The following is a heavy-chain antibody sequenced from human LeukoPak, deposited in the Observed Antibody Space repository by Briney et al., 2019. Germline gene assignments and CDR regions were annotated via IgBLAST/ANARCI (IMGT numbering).Heavy chain of an antibody. CDR1: GFTFSSYA. CDR3: ARHYYDISGYYYPFDY. Sequence: GGSLRLSCAASGFTFSSYAMSWVRQAPGKGLEWVSAVSGSGSSTYYADSVKGRFTISRDTPKNTVYLQVSSLRAEDTAVYYCARHYYDISGYYYPFDYWGQGTLVTVSS. D-gene: IGHD3-22*01. J-gene: IGHJ4*02. V-gene: IGHV3-23*01. CDR2: VSGSGSST.